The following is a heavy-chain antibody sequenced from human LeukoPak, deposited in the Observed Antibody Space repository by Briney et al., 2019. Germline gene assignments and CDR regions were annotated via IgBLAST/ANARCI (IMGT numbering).Heavy chain of an antibody. J-gene: IGHJ4*02. CDR3: ARGAAVAGPSPSSFDY. D-gene: IGHD6-19*01. CDR2: INPSGGST. CDR1: GYTFTSYY. Sequence: ASVKVSCKASGYTFTSYYMHWVRQAPGQGLEWMGIINPSGGSTSYAQKFQGRVTMTRDTSTSTVYMELSSLRSEDTAVYYCARGAAVAGPSPSSFDYWGQGTLVTVSS. V-gene: IGHV1-46*01.